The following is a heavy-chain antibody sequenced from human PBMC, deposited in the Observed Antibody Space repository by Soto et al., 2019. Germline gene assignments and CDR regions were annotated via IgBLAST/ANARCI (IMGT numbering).Heavy chain of an antibody. CDR3: AGGGVRGVITRTRDYYGMDV. Sequence: GESLKISCKGSGYSFTSYWSSWVRQMPGKGLEWMGRIDPSDSYTNYSPSFQGQVTISADKSISTAYLQWSSLKASDTAMYYCAGGGVRGVITRTRDYYGMDVWGQGTTVTVSS. CDR2: IDPSDSYT. J-gene: IGHJ6*02. D-gene: IGHD3-10*01. CDR1: GYSFTSYW. V-gene: IGHV5-10-1*04.